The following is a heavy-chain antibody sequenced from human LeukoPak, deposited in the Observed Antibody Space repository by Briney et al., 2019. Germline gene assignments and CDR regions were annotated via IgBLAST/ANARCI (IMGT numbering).Heavy chain of an antibody. V-gene: IGHV3-53*01. CDR1: RFAFSQAW. Sequence: GGSLRLSCVASRFAFSQAWMSWVRQAPGKGLEWVSGTYSGGTTYYADSLKGRFTVSRDNSKNTLYLQMNSLRADDTAVYYCARDRSAGWLQLDYWGQGTLVTVSS. CDR2: TYSGGTT. D-gene: IGHD5-24*01. CDR3: ARDRSAGWLQLDY. J-gene: IGHJ4*02.